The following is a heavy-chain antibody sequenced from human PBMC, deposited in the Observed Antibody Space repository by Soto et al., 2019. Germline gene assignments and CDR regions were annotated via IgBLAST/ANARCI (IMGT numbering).Heavy chain of an antibody. CDR3: ARDGYSSGWGAYYYYYGMDV. CDR1: GDSVSSNSAA. CDR2: TYYRSKWYN. V-gene: IGHV6-1*01. Sequence: PSQTLSLTCAISGDSVSSNSAAWNWIRQSPSRGLEWLGRTYYRSKWYNDYAVSVKSRITINPDTSKNQFSLQLNSVTPEDTAVYYCARDGYSSGWGAYYYYYGMDVWGQGTTVTVSS. J-gene: IGHJ6*02. D-gene: IGHD6-19*01.